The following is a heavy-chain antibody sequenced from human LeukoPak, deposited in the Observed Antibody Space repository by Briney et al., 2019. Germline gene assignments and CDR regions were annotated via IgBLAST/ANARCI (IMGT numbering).Heavy chain of an antibody. CDR3: ARNMVRGVADY. CDR1: GYSFTSYG. CDR2: ISAYNGNT. D-gene: IGHD3-10*01. Sequence: GASVKGSCKASGYSFTSYGISWVRQAPGQGLEWMGWISAYNGNTNYAQKLQGRVTMTTDTSTSTAYMELRSLRSDDTAVYYCARNMVRGVADYWGQGILVTVSS. J-gene: IGHJ4*02. V-gene: IGHV1-18*01.